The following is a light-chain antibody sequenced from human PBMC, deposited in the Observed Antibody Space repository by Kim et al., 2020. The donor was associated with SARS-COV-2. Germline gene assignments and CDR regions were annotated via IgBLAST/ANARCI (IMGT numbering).Light chain of an antibody. J-gene: IGLJ3*02. V-gene: IGLV4-69*01. CDR2: VNSDGSH. CDR1: SGHRSNA. CDR3: HTWGTGIWV. Sequence: QPVLTQSPSASASLGASVKLTCTLSSGHRSNAVAWHQQQPEKGPRYLMKVNSDGSHSKGDGIPDRFSGSSSGAERYLIISSLQSEDEADYYCHTWGTGIWVFGGGTKLTVL.